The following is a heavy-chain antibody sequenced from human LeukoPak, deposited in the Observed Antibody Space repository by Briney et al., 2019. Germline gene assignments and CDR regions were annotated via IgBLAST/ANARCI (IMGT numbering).Heavy chain of an antibody. CDR2: IYYSGST. CDR3: ARQPNWFDP. CDR1: GDSISGANYY. V-gene: IGHV4-30-2*03. Sequence: SQTLSLTCTVSGDSISGANYYWTWIRQPADKGLEWIGSIYYSGSTYYNPSLKSRVTISVDTSKNQFSLKLSSVTAADTAVYYCARQPNWFDPWGQGTLVTVSS. J-gene: IGHJ5*02.